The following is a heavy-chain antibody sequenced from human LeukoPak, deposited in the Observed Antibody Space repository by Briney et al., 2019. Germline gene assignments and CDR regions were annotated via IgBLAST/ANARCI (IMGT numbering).Heavy chain of an antibody. D-gene: IGHD2-15*01. CDR3: ARVYCSGGSCYSAADY. CDR1: GYTFTSYG. J-gene: IGHJ4*02. Sequence: ASVKVSCKASGYTFTSYGISWVRQAPGQGLEWMGWISAYNGNTNYAQKLQGRVTMTTDTSTNTAYMELRSLRSDDTAVYYCARVYCSGGSCYSAADYWGQGTLVTVSS. V-gene: IGHV1-18*01. CDR2: ISAYNGNT.